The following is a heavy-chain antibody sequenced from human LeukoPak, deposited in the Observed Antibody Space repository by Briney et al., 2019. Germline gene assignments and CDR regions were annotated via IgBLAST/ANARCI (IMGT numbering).Heavy chain of an antibody. CDR1: GGTFSSYA. D-gene: IGHD4-17*01. J-gene: IGHJ4*02. Sequence: SVKVSCKASGGTFSSYAISWVRQAPGQGLEWKGGIIPIFGTANYAQKFQGRVTITTDESTSTAYMELSSLRSEDTAVYYCARGMTVTTSFDYWGQGTLVTVSS. V-gene: IGHV1-69*05. CDR2: IIPIFGTA. CDR3: ARGMTVTTSFDY.